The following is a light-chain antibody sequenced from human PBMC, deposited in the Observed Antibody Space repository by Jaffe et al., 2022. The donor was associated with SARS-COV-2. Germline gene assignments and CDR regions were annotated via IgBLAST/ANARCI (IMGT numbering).Light chain of an antibody. J-gene: IGLJ1*01. Sequence: QSALTQPASVSGSPGQSITISCTGTRSDVGGYNYVSWYQQHPGKAPKLMIYDVSNRLSGVSNRFSGSKSGNTASLTISGLQAEDEADYYCSSYTSSSTYVFGTGTKVSVL. V-gene: IGLV2-14*01. CDR3: SSYTSSSTYV. CDR1: RSDVGGYNY. CDR2: DVS.